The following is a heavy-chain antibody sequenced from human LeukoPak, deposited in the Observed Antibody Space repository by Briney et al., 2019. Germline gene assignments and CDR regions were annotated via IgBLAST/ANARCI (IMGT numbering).Heavy chain of an antibody. J-gene: IGHJ4*02. Sequence: GGSLRLSCAASGFIVSGDFLSWVRQAPGKGLEWVSVIYSDGSTYYADSVKGRFTISRDNSKNTLDLQMTGLRAEDTAVYYCARERGRGRDSPWFDYWGQGTLVTVSS. CDR1: GFIVSGDF. V-gene: IGHV3-53*01. CDR3: ARERGRGRDSPWFDY. CDR2: IYSDGST. D-gene: IGHD1-26*01.